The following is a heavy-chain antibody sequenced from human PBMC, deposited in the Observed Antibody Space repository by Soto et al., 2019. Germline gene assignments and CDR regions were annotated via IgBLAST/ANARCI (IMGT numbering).Heavy chain of an antibody. CDR1: GFTFDDYA. D-gene: IGHD6-13*01. CDR3: GKDESISWYGGQFRH. CDR2: INRNRGSI. J-gene: IGHJ4*02. Sequence: EVQLVESGGGLVQPGRSLRLSCAASGFTFDDYAMHWVRQVPGKGLEWVSGINRNRGSIDYADSVKGRFAIYRDNAKNSLNKQMNSLRSDVSGFYYVGKDESISWYGGQFRHWGQRTLVTVSS. V-gene: IGHV3-9*01.